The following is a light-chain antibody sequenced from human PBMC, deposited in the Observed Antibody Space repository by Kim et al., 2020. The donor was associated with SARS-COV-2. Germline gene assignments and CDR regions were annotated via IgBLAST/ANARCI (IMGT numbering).Light chain of an antibody. J-gene: IGLJ3*02. Sequence: QRVTISCAGSSSNIAAGYDVHGYQQLPGTAAKLLIYGNSIRPSGVPDRFSGSKSGTSASLAITGLQAEDAADYYCESYDSSLSGWVFGGETQLTVL. CDR3: ESYDSSLSGWV. V-gene: IGLV1-40*01. CDR2: GNS. CDR1: SSNIAAGYD.